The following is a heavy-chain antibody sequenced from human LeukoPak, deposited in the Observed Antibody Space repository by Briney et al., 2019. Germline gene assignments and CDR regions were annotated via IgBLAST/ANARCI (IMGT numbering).Heavy chain of an antibody. D-gene: IGHD5/OR15-5a*01. CDR3: ARGSTYYYLAY. CDR2: IIPIFGTA. CDR1: GGTFSGCA. Sequence: SVKVSCKASGGTFSGCAISWVRQAPGQGLEWMGGIIPIFGTANYAQKFQGRVTITADESTSTAYMELSSLRAEDTAVYYCARGSTYYYLAYWGQGTLVTVSS. V-gene: IGHV1-69*13. J-gene: IGHJ4*02.